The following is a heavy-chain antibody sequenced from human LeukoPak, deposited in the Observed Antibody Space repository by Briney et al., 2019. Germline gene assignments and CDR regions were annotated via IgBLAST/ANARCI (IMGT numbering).Heavy chain of an antibody. Sequence: ASVKVSCKASGYTFTGYYMHWVRQAPGQGLEWMGWINPNSGGTNYAQKFQGRVTMTRDTSISTAYMELSRLRSDDTAVYCCARDLSSTGYSSSWDLDYWGQGTLVTVSS. D-gene: IGHD6-13*01. V-gene: IGHV1-2*02. J-gene: IGHJ4*02. CDR1: GYTFTGYY. CDR3: ARDLSSTGYSSSWDLDY. CDR2: INPNSGGT.